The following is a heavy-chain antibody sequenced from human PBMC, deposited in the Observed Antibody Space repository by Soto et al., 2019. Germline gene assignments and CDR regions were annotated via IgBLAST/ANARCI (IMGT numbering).Heavy chain of an antibody. J-gene: IGHJ6*02. V-gene: IGHV7-4-1*01. CDR2: INTNTGNP. CDR3: ARTGLWFGELSTYYYYGMDV. D-gene: IGHD3-10*01. Sequence: QVQLVQSGSELKKPGASVKVSCKASGYTFTSYAMNWVRQAPGQGLEWMGCINTNTGNPTYAQGFTGRFVFSLDTSVSTAYLQICSLKAEDTAVYYCARTGLWFGELSTYYYYGMDVWGQGTTVTVSS. CDR1: GYTFTSYA.